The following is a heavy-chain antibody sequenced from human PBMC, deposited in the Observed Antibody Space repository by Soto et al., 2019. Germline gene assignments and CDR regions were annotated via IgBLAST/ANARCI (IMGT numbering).Heavy chain of an antibody. J-gene: IGHJ6*02. D-gene: IGHD3-22*01. V-gene: IGHV3-33*01. Sequence: QVQRVESGGGVVQPGRSLKLSCAASGLTFSPSAIHWVRQAPGKGLEWVAVIWYDGSKKYYADSVKGRFTISRDNSKNTLYLQMNNLRVDDTAVYYCARETLHDSSGYGGYYYGMDVWGQGTPVTVSS. CDR1: GLTFSPSA. CDR3: ARETLHDSSGYGGYYYGMDV. CDR2: IWYDGSKK.